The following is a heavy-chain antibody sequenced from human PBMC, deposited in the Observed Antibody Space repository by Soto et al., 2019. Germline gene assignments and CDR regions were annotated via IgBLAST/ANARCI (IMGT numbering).Heavy chain of an antibody. CDR1: GFTFSSYS. CDR2: ISSSISYI. V-gene: IGHV3-21*01. D-gene: IGHD2-2*01. CDR3: ARGLSSISNI. J-gene: IGHJ3*02. Sequence: GGSLRLSCAASGFTFSSYSMNWVRQAPGKGLEWVSSISSSISYIYYADSVKGRFTISRDNAKNSLYLQMNSLRAEDTAVYYCARGLSSISNIWGQGTMVTVSS.